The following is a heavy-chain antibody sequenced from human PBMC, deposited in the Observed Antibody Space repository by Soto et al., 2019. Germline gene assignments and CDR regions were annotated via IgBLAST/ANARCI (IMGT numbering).Heavy chain of an antibody. D-gene: IGHD6-19*01. CDR2: ISYYGSNK. V-gene: IGHV3-30-3*01. J-gene: IGHJ4*02. CDR1: GFTFSSYA. Sequence: GGSLSLSCAASGFTFSSYAMHWVRQAPGKGLEWVAVISYYGSNKYYPDSLKGRFTSSRDNSKNTLYLQINSRRAEDTAVYYCARIPIAVAGIGLRNYWGRRT. CDR3: ARIPIAVAGIGLRNY.